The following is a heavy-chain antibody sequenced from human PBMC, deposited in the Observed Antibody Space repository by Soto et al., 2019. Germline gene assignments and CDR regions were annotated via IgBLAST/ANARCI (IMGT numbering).Heavy chain of an antibody. D-gene: IGHD1-26*01. CDR3: PRGSYGGNLGNWLDP. J-gene: IGHJ5*02. Sequence: SETLSLTCAVSGGSISSGGYSWGWIRQPPGKGLEWIGYIYHSGSTYYNPSLKSRVTISVDRSKNQFSLKLSSVTAADTAVYYCPRGSYGGNLGNWLDPWGQRTLVTVSS. CDR1: GGSISSGGYS. CDR2: IYHSGST. V-gene: IGHV4-30-2*01.